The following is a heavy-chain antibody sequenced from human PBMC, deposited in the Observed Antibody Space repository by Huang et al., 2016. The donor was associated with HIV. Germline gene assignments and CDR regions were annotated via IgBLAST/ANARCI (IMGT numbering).Heavy chain of an antibody. J-gene: IGHJ3*02. CDR1: GDSMSRSTNYF. CDR2: VYYIGGT. Sequence: QVQLQESGPGLVKPSETLSLTCTVSGDSMSRSTNYFWAWIRQPPGKGLEVVANVYYIGGTYYNPSLKSRVTISVDTSKNQFYLKVRSVRAADTAVYYCARQPIVGATYPFDIWGQGTMVTVSS. V-gene: IGHV4-39*01. D-gene: IGHD1-26*01. CDR3: ARQPIVGATYPFDI.